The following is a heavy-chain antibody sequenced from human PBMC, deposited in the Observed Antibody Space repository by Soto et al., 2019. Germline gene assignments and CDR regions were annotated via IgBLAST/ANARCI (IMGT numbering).Heavy chain of an antibody. Sequence: ASVKVSCKASGYTFTSYAMHWVRQAPGQRLEWMGWINAGNGNTKYSQKFQGRVTITRDTSASTAYMELSSLRSEDTAVYYCARDYCSSTSCYPGWDQGTLVTVSS. CDR2: INAGNGNT. J-gene: IGHJ4*02. D-gene: IGHD2-2*01. CDR1: GYTFTSYA. V-gene: IGHV1-3*01. CDR3: ARDYCSSTSCYPG.